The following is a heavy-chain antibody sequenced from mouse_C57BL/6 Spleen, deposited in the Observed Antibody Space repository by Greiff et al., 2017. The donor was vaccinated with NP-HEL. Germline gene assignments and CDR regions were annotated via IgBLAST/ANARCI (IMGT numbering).Heavy chain of an antibody. CDR2: IWSGGST. D-gene: IGHD2-5*01. Sequence: QVQLQQSGPGLVQPSQSLSITCTVSGFSLTSYGVHWVRQSPGKGLEWLGVIWSGGSTDYNAAFISRLSISKDNSKSQVFFKMNSLQADDTAIYYCARNGALAYYSNYYYAMDYWGQGTSVTVSS. CDR3: ARNGALAYYSNYYYAMDY. CDR1: GFSLTSYG. V-gene: IGHV2-2*01. J-gene: IGHJ4*01.